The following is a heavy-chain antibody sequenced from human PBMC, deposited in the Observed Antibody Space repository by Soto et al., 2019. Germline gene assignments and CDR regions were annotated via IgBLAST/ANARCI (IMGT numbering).Heavy chain of an antibody. Sequence: QVQLVESGGGVVQPGRSLRLSCAASGFTFSSSGMHWVRQAPGKGLEWGAVISYDGSKKYYADSVKGRFTISRDNSKNTLYLQMDSLRAEDTAVYYCAKDPGGQAVALDYWGQGTLVTVSS. CDR1: GFTFSSSG. CDR2: ISYDGSKK. V-gene: IGHV3-30*18. D-gene: IGHD6-19*01. CDR3: AKDPGGQAVALDY. J-gene: IGHJ4*02.